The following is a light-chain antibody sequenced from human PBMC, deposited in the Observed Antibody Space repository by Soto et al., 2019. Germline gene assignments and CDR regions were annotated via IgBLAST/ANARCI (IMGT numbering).Light chain of an antibody. CDR2: DAS. Sequence: EIQMTQSPSTLSASVGDRVPITCRASQSISSWLAWYQQKPGKAPKLLIYDASSLESGVPSRFSGSGSGTEFTLTISSLQPDDFATYYCQQYNSYLRTFGGGTKVEIK. V-gene: IGKV1-5*01. J-gene: IGKJ4*01. CDR3: QQYNSYLRT. CDR1: QSISSW.